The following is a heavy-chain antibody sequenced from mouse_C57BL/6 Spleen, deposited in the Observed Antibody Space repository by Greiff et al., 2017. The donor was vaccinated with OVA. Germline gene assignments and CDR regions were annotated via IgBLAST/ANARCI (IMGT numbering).Heavy chain of an antibody. CDR1: GYTFTSYW. Sequence: QVQLQQPGAELVRPGSSVKLSCKASGYTFTSYWMDWVKQRPGQGLEWIGNIYPSDSETHYNQKFKDKATLTVDKSSSTAYMQLSSLTSEDSAVYYCARGGIYGGWYFDVWGTGTTVTVSS. J-gene: IGHJ1*03. CDR3: ARGGIYGGWYFDV. CDR2: IYPSDSET. V-gene: IGHV1-61*01. D-gene: IGHD1-1*02.